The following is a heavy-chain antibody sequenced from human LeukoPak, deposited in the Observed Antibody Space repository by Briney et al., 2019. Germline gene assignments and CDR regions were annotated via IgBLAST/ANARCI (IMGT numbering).Heavy chain of an antibody. Sequence: GGSLRLSCAASAFTFNNYDMHWVRQAPGKGLEWAAFIRYDGSNKYYADFVEGRFTISRDNSKNTLYLLMNSLRAEDTAVYYCAKDSGSYYTSDYWGQGTLVTVSS. CDR1: AFTFNNYD. J-gene: IGHJ4*02. V-gene: IGHV3-30*02. CDR2: IRYDGSNK. D-gene: IGHD3-10*01. CDR3: AKDSGSYYTSDY.